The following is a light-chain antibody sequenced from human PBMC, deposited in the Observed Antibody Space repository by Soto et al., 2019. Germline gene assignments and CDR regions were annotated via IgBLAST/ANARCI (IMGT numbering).Light chain of an antibody. Sequence: EVVLTQSPGTLSLSPGERAALSCRASQGVSSTYLAWYQHRPGQTPRLLIYGASNRATGIPDRFSGSGSGTDFTLTISRMEPEDVAVYYCQQYGTLPFTFGPGTKVEIK. CDR3: QQYGTLPFT. J-gene: IGKJ3*01. CDR1: QGVSSTY. V-gene: IGKV3-20*01. CDR2: GAS.